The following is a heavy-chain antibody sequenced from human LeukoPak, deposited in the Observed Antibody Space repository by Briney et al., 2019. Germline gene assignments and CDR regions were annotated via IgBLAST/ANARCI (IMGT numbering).Heavy chain of an antibody. CDR3: ARVFGYYDSSGASDY. Sequence: GASVKVSCKTSGYTFTSYGISWVRQAPGQGLEWMGWISAYNGNTNYAQKLQGRVTMTTDTSTSTAYMELRSLRSDDTAVYYCARVFGYYDSSGASDYWGQGTLVTVSS. J-gene: IGHJ4*02. V-gene: IGHV1-18*01. CDR1: GYTFTSYG. CDR2: ISAYNGNT. D-gene: IGHD3-22*01.